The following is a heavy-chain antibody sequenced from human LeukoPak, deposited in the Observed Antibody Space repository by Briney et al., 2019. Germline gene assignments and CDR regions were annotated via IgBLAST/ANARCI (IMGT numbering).Heavy chain of an antibody. V-gene: IGHV3-66*01. J-gene: IGHJ4*02. CDR2: IYSGGST. CDR3: ARNYYGSGSPYFDY. CDR1: GFTVSSNY. D-gene: IGHD3-10*01. Sequence: PGGSLRLSCAASGFTVSSNYMSWVRQAPGKGLEWVSVIYSGGSTYYADSVKGRFTISRDNSKNTLYLQMNSLRVEDTAVYYCARNYYGSGSPYFDYWGQGTLVTVS.